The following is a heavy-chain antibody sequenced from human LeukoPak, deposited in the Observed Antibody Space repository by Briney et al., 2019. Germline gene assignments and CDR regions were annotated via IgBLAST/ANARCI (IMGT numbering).Heavy chain of an antibody. D-gene: IGHD2/OR15-2a*01. V-gene: IGHV4-39*01. Sequence: SETLSLTCTVSGGSISSGSYYWGWIRQPPGKGLEWIGSIYYSGNTYYNPSLKSRVTISVDTSKNQFSLKLSSVTAADTAVYYCARGISLFDYWGQGTLVTVSS. CDR3: ARGISLFDY. CDR1: GGSISSGSYY. CDR2: IYYSGNT. J-gene: IGHJ4*02.